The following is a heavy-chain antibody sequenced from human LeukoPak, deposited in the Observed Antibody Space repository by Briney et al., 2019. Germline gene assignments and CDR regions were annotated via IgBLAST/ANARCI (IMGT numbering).Heavy chain of an antibody. V-gene: IGHV1-69*05. J-gene: IGHJ3*02. CDR2: IIPIFGTA. CDR1: GGTFSSYA. Sequence: ASVKVSCKASGGTFSSYAISWVRQAPGQGLEWMGGIIPIFGTANYAKKFQGRVTITTDESTSTAYMELSSLRSEDTAVYYCASDYYDSSGYGPTYDAFDIWGQGTMVTVSS. CDR3: ASDYYDSSGYGPTYDAFDI. D-gene: IGHD3-22*01.